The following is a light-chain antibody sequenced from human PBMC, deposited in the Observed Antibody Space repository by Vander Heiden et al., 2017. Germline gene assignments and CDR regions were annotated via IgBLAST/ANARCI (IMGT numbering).Light chain of an antibody. CDR1: QSLLHSNGYNY. Sequence: DIVMTQSPLSMPVTHGEPASISCRSSQSLLHSNGYNYLDWYLQKPGQSPQLLIYLGSNRASGVPDRFSGSGAGTDFTLKISRVEAEDVGVYYCRQALQAPFTFGHGTKVDIK. CDR3: RQALQAPFT. CDR2: LGS. J-gene: IGKJ3*01. V-gene: IGKV2-28*01.